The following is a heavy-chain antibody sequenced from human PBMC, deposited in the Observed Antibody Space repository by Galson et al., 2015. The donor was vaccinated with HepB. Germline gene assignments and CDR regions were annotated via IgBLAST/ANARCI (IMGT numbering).Heavy chain of an antibody. CDR3: AKDSSTTVTTNYFDY. CDR1: GFTFSSYG. V-gene: IGHV3-30*18. D-gene: IGHD4-17*01. CDR2: ISYDGSNK. J-gene: IGHJ4*02. Sequence: SLRLSCAASGFTFSSYGMHWVRQAPGKGLEWVAVISYDGSNKYYADSVKGRFTISRDNSKNTLYLQMNSLRAEDTAVYYCAKDSSTTVTTNYFDYWGQGTLVTVSS.